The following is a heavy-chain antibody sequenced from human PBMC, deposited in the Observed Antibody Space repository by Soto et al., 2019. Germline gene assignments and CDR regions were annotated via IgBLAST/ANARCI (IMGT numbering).Heavy chain of an antibody. D-gene: IGHD6-19*01. J-gene: IGHJ4*02. V-gene: IGHV3-9*01. CDR1: GFTFDDYA. CDR2: INWNSGNI. CDR3: AKDIYNSGWYGGFEY. Sequence: SLRLSYVASGFTFDDYAMHWVRQAPGKGLEWVSGINWNSGNIGYADSVKGRFTISRDNAKNSLYLHMNSLRVEDTAFYYCAKDIYNSGWYGGFEYWGQGALVTVSS.